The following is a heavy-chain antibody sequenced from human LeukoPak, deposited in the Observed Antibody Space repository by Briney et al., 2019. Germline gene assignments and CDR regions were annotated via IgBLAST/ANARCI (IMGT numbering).Heavy chain of an antibody. J-gene: IGHJ1*01. D-gene: IGHD6-19*01. CDR1: GYNLVGYY. CDR2: INPNSGGT. V-gene: IGHV1-2*06. CDR3: ASLTIGWYSSDYFQQ. Sequence: ASVKVSCKASGYNLVGYYIHWVRQAPGQGLEWMGRINPNSGGTNYAQKFQGRVTMTKDTSISTAYMDLSRLTSADTAVYYCASLTIGWYSSDYFQQWGQGTLVTVSS.